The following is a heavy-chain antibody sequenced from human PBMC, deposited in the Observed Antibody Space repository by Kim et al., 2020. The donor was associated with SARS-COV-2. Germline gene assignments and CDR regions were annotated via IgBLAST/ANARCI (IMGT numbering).Heavy chain of an antibody. Sequence: GGSLRLSCTVSGLSFTDAWMSWVRQAPGKGLEWLGRSRGGGGATDYAAPVKGRFSISRDDSKEKMYLQMDSLKSEDTAVYYCNWNHDVYYGMRVWGQGTTVTVS. J-gene: IGHJ6*02. V-gene: IGHV3-15*01. CDR2: SRGGGGAT. CDR3: NWNHDVYYGMRV. D-gene: IGHD1-1*01. CDR1: GLSFTDAW.